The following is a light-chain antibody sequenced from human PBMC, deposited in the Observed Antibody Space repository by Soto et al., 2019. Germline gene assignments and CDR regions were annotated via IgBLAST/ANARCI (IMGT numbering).Light chain of an antibody. CDR1: QSVSSN. CDR3: QQYNNWPLT. V-gene: IGKV3D-15*01. CDR2: GAS. J-gene: IGKJ4*01. Sequence: DIVMTQAPATLSVYPGERATLSCRASQSVSSNLAWYQQKPGQAPRLLIYGASTRATGIPARFSGSGSGTEFTLTISSLQSEDFAVYYCQQYNNWPLTFGGGTKV.